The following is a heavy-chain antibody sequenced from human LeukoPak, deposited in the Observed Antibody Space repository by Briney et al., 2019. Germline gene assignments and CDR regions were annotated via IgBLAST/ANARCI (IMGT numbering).Heavy chain of an antibody. D-gene: IGHD6-13*01. CDR3: AKDIGYSSSYYTAPNYYYGMDV. J-gene: IGHJ6*02. CDR2: IIWNSGTI. CDR1: GFTFDDYA. V-gene: IGHV3-9*01. Sequence: PGRSLRLSCAASGFTFDDYAMHWVRQAPGRGLEWVSSIIWNSGTIDYADSIKGRFTISRDNAKNSLYLQMNSLRAEDTALYYCAKDIGYSSSYYTAPNYYYGMDVWGQGTTVTVSS.